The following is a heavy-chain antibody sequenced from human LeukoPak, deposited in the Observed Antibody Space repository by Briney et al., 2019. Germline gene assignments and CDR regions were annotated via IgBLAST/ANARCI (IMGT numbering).Heavy chain of an antibody. J-gene: IGHJ4*02. CDR1: GFTFSSYS. V-gene: IGHV3-21*01. D-gene: IGHD1-26*01. Sequence: GRSLRLSCAASGFTFSSYSMNWVRQAPGKGLEWVSSISSSSSYIYYADSVKGRFTISRDNAKNSLYLQMNSLRAEDTAVYYCARDAVGATLFDYWGQGTLVTVSS. CDR3: ARDAVGATLFDY. CDR2: ISSSSSYI.